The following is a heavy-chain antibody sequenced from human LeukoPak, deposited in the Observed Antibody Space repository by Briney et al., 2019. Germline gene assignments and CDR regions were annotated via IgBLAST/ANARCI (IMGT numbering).Heavy chain of an antibody. Sequence: GGSLRLSCAASGFTFSSYGMHWVRQAPGKGLEWVAVISYDGSNKYYADSVKGRFTISRDNSKNTLYLQMNSLRAEDTAVYYCAKEWGAETNVYYYYGMDVWGQGTTVTVSS. CDR3: AKEWGAETNVYYYYGMDV. J-gene: IGHJ6*02. CDR1: GFTFSSYG. V-gene: IGHV3-30*18. CDR2: ISYDGSNK. D-gene: IGHD1-14*01.